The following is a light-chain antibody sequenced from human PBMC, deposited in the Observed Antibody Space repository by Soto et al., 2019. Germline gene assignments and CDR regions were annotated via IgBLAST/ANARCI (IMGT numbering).Light chain of an antibody. CDR1: KLVGSS. J-gene: IGKJ4*02. CDR3: HLYTKWLPCQ. V-gene: IGKV3-15*01. CDR2: GAS. Sequence: TVDEGASLSFTISKLVGSSMAWYHQKPGQPPRLLIYGASSRAAGVPARFSGSGSGTEFTLTLRSLECGVAAPYYRHLYTKWLPCQFGGGTRVEIK.